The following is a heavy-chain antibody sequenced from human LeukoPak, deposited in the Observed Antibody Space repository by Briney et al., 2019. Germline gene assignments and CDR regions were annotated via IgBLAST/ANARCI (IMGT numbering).Heavy chain of an antibody. J-gene: IGHJ4*02. CDR3: ARGLGEGYPDY. D-gene: IGHD5-24*01. Sequence: PSETLSLTGAVHGGSFSGFYWTWMRQPPGKELEWIGEIKHGGFTSYHPSLKSRVTMSEDTSNNQFSLKLTSVTAADTAVYYCARGLGEGYPDYWGPGTLVTVSS. V-gene: IGHV4-34*01. CDR1: GGSFSGFY. CDR2: IKHGGFT.